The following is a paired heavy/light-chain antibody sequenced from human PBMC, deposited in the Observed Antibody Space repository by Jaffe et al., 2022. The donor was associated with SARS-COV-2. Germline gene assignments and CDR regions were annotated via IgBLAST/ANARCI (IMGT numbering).Heavy chain of an antibody. CDR3: AKDLSRAAADYYFDY. CDR1: GFTFSTYG. J-gene: IGHJ4*02. CDR2: ISYDGRDM. D-gene: IGHD6-13*01. Sequence: QVQLVESGGGVVQPGRSLRLSCAASGFTFSTYGMHWVRQAPGRGLEWVAVISYDGRDMKYADSVKGRFTISRDNPKNTLYLQINSLRTEDTAVYYCAKDLSRAAADYYFDYWGQGTLVTVSS. V-gene: IGHV3-30*18.
Light chain of an antibody. V-gene: IGKV3-11*01. J-gene: IGKJ4*01. CDR3: QQRSNWPLLT. Sequence: EIVLTQSPATLSLSPGERATLSCRASQSVRTYLAWYQQRPGQAPRLLIYDASNRATGIPARFSGSGSGTDFTLSISSLEPEDFAVYYCQQRSNWPLLTFGGGTKVEIK. CDR1: QSVRTY. CDR2: DAS.